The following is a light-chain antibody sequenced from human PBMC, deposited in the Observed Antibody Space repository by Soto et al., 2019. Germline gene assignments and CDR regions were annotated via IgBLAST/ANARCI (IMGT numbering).Light chain of an antibody. CDR3: CSYAGSYTLGV. CDR1: SGDVGGYNY. Sequence: QSALTQPRSVSGSPGQSVTISCTGTSGDVGGYNYVSWYQQHPGKAPKLMIYDVSKRPSGVPDRFSGSKSGNTASLTISGLQAEDEADYYCCSYAGSYTLGVFXTGTKVTVL. J-gene: IGLJ1*01. V-gene: IGLV2-11*01. CDR2: DVS.